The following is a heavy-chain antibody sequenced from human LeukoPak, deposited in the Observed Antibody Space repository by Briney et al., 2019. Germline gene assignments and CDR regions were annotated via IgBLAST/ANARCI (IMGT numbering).Heavy chain of an antibody. V-gene: IGHV1-8*01. CDR2: MNPNSGNT. D-gene: IGHD3-10*01. CDR3: ARGYVLLWFGEWLPQMDV. J-gene: IGHJ6*04. CDR1: GYTFTSYD. Sequence: ASAKVSCKASGYTFTSYDITWVRQATGQGLEWMGWMNPNSGNTGYAQRFQGRVTMTRNTSISTAYMELSSLRSEDTAVYYCARGYVLLWFGEWLPQMDVWGKGTTVTTSS.